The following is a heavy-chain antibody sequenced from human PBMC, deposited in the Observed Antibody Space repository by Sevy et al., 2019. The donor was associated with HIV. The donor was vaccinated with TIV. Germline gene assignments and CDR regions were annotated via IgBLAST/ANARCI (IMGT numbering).Heavy chain of an antibody. CDR1: GFTFGDYA. CDR3: TRDRGIAARPLY. V-gene: IGHV3-49*04. D-gene: IGHD6-6*01. Sequence: GGCLRLSCTASGFTFGDYAMSWVRQAPGKGLEWVDFIRSKPYGGTTEYTASVKGRFTISRDDSKTIAYLQMNSLKTDDTAVYYCTRDRGIAARPLYWGQGTLVTVSS. J-gene: IGHJ4*02. CDR2: IRSKPYGGTT.